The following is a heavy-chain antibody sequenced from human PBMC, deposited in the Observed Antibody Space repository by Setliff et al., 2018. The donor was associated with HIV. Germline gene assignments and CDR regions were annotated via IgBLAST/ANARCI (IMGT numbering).Heavy chain of an antibody. CDR2: TYYKSKWYN. CDR1: GDSVSSNSAA. J-gene: IGHJ6*03. V-gene: IGHV6-1*01. D-gene: IGHD6-19*01. Sequence: SQTLSLTCAISGDSVSSNSAAWNWIRQSPSRGLEWLGRTYYKSKWYNDYAVSMKSRITINPDTSKNQFSLQLSSVTPEDTAVYYCASGAVAATGHYYYYYMDVWGKGTTVTVSS. CDR3: ASGAVAATGHYYYYYMDV.